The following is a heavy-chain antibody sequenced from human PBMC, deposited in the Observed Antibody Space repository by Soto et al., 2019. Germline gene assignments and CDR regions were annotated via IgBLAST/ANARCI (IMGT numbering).Heavy chain of an antibody. J-gene: IGHJ4*02. Sequence: QVQLQESGPGLVKPSQTLSLTCTVSGGSISSGGYYWSWIRQHPGKGLEWIGYIYYSGSTYYNPSLKSRATISVDTSKNQFSLKLSSVTAADSAVYYCARDATELDYFDYWGQGTLVTVSS. D-gene: IGHD2-15*01. CDR2: IYYSGST. CDR1: GGSISSGGYY. V-gene: IGHV4-31*03. CDR3: ARDATELDYFDY.